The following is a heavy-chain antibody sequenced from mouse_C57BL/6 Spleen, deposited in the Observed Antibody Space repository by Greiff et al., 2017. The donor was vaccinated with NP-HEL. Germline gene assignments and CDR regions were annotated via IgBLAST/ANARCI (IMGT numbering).Heavy chain of an antibody. CDR3: TTRYYGRDY. J-gene: IGHJ2*01. CDR1: GFNIKDYY. V-gene: IGHV14-4*01. D-gene: IGHD1-1*01. CDR2: IDPENGDT. Sequence: EVKLQESGAELVRPGASVKLSCTASGFNIKDYYMHWVKQRPEQGLEWIGWIDPENGDTEYASKFQGKATITADTSSNTAYLQLSSLTSEDTAVYYCTTRYYGRDYWGQGTTLTVSS.